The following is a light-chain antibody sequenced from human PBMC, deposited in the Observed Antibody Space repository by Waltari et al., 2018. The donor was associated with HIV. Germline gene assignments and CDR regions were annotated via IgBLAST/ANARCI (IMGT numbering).Light chain of an antibody. Sequence: QSALTQPASVSGSPGQSITISCTGTSRDGGGYNYFSWYQHHPGKAPKLMIYDVSNRPSGVSNRFSGSKSGNTASLTISGLQAEDEADYYCNSYTTSSTLHVVFGGGTKLTVL. CDR1: SRDGGGYNY. J-gene: IGLJ2*01. V-gene: IGLV2-14*03. CDR3: NSYTTSSTLHVV. CDR2: DVS.